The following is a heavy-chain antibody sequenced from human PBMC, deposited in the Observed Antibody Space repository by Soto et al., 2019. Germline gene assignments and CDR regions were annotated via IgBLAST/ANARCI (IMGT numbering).Heavy chain of an antibody. CDR3: ARRLSAFDV. Sequence: ASVKVSCKTSGYTFLNYAIHWVRQAPGQGLEWMGWVNPSNGYTRYSGNFQARLSLTRDTSANTAYMELTSLRSEDTAVYYCARRLSAFDVWGHGTVVTVSS. CDR1: GYTFLNYA. J-gene: IGHJ3*01. V-gene: IGHV1-3*01. CDR2: VNPSNGYT.